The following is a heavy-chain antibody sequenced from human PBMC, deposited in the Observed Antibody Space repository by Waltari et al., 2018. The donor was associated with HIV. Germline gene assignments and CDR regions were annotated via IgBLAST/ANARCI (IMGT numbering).Heavy chain of an antibody. CDR1: GFNMTSFN. Sequence: EVQLVESGGGLVQPGGSLRLSCSPSGFNMTSFNFNWVRQAPGKVLEWVSFICRRSNTRQCADSVRGPFTISRDRADNSVHLQMNNLRAEDTAVYYCSGKLRDIPAYYSSWGQGTQVTVSS. CDR2: ICRRSNTR. D-gene: IGHD3-10*01. CDR3: SGKLRDIPAYYSS. J-gene: IGHJ4*02. V-gene: IGHV3-48*04.